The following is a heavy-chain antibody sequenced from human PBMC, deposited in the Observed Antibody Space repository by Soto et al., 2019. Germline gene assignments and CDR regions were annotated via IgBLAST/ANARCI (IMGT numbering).Heavy chain of an antibody. CDR1: GFTFINYA. D-gene: IGHD3-10*01. Sequence: VQLLESGGGLVQPGGSLRLSCAGSGFTFINYAMNWVRQAPGKGLEWVSTIRGGGDAPFFADSVRGRFTISRDNSKNTVTLQMNNLGVDDTAVYFCARKVPGSTSRPDYWYFDLWGRGTLVTVSS. J-gene: IGHJ2*01. V-gene: IGHV3-23*01. CDR2: IRGGGDAP. CDR3: ARKVPGSTSRPDYWYFDL.